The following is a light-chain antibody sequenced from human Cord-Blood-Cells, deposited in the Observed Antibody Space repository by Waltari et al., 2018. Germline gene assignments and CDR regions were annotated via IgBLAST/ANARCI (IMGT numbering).Light chain of an antibody. CDR2: DAS. CDR1: QSVSSY. CDR3: QQRSNWPPT. J-gene: IGKJ1*01. Sequence: EIVLTQSPAPLSLSPGERATLSCRASQSVSSYLAWYQQKPGQAPRLLIYDASNRATGIPARFSGSGSGTDFTLTISSLEPEDFAVYYCQQRSNWPPTFGQ. V-gene: IGKV3-11*01.